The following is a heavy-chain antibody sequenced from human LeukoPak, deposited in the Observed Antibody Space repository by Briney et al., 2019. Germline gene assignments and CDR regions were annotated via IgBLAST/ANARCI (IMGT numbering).Heavy chain of an antibody. V-gene: IGHV5-51*01. J-gene: IGHJ4*02. CDR2: IYPGDSDT. D-gene: IGHD1-26*01. CDR3: ARRVLRVGAYFDY. Sequence: GESLKISCKGSGYSFTSYWIGGVRQMPGKGLEWMGIIYPGDSDTRYSPSFQGQVTISADKSISTAYLQWSSLKASDTAMYYCARRVLRVGAYFDYWGQGTLVTVSS. CDR1: GYSFTSYW.